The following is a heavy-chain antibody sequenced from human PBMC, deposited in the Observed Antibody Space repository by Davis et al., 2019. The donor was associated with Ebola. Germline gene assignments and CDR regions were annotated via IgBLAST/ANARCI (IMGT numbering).Heavy chain of an antibody. D-gene: IGHD3-22*01. V-gene: IGHV3-21*01. Sequence: GESLKISCAASGFTFSSYSMNWVRQAPGKGLEWVPSISSSSSYIYYADSVKGRFTISRDNSKNTLYLQMNSLRAEDTAVYYCARNNYDSNAFDIWGQGTMVTVSS. CDR1: GFTFSSYS. CDR2: ISSSSSYI. J-gene: IGHJ3*02. CDR3: ARNNYDSNAFDI.